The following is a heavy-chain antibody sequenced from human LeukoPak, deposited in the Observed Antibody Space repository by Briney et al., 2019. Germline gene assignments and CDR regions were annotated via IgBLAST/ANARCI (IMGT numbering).Heavy chain of an antibody. CDR3: AREYYYHHAY. Sequence: GGSLTLSCAASGFTFSGSYMSWIRQAPGKGLEWVSYITGSSYTNYADSVKGRFTISRDNAKNSLYLQMNSLRAEDTAVYYCAREYYYHHAYWGQGTLVTVSS. D-gene: IGHD3-10*01. V-gene: IGHV3-11*05. CDR2: ITGSSYT. J-gene: IGHJ4*02. CDR1: GFTFSGSY.